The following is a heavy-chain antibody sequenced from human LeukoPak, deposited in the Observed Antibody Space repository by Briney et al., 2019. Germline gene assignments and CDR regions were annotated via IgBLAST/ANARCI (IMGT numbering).Heavy chain of an antibody. V-gene: IGHV4-34*01. CDR2: INHSGST. D-gene: IGHD5-18*01. CDR1: GGSFSGYY. J-gene: IGHJ4*02. CDR3: ARGRPRYSHGPVSQVYFDY. Sequence: SSETLSLTCAVYGGSFSGYYWSWIRQPPGKGLEWIGEINHSGSTNYNPSLKSRVTISVDTSKYQFSLKLSSVTAADTAVYYCARGRPRYSHGPVSQVYFDYWGQGTLVTVSS.